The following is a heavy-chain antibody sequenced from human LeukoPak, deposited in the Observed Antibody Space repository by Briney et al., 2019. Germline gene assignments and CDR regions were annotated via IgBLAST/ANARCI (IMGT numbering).Heavy chain of an antibody. CDR3: AKVRSFSSNDAFDI. D-gene: IGHD6-19*01. V-gene: IGHV3-7*03. Sequence: GGSLRLSCAASGFTFTTYWMSWVRQAPGKGLEWVANIKQDGTEKYYVDSVKGRFTISRDNAKNSLYLQMNSLRAEDMALYYCAKVRSFSSNDAFDIWGQGTMVTVSS. CDR1: GFTFTTYW. J-gene: IGHJ3*02. CDR2: IKQDGTEK.